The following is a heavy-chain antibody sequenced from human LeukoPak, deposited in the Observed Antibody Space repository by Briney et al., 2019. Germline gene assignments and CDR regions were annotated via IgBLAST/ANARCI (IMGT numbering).Heavy chain of an antibody. V-gene: IGHV1-3*04. CDR3: ARGAIIAHFDY. CDR1: GYTFTTYV. Sequence: ASVKVSCTASGYTFTTYVMHWVRQAPGQGLEWMGWINTGNGDTKYSQTFQDRVALTRDTSANTVYMEVSSLRSEDTAVYYCARGAIIAHFDYWGQGTLVTVSS. J-gene: IGHJ4*02. CDR2: INTGNGDT. D-gene: IGHD2-21*01.